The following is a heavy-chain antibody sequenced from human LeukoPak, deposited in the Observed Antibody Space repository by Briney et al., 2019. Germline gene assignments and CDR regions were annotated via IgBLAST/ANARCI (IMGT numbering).Heavy chain of an antibody. CDR2: ISSSSSTI. CDR3: ARVVLISSNYYYYGMDV. J-gene: IGHJ6*02. CDR1: GFTFSHYN. D-gene: IGHD3-22*01. V-gene: IGHV3-48*01. Sequence: GGSLRLSCAASGFTFSHYNMNWVRQAPGKGLEWVSYISSSSSTIYYADSVKGRFTISRDNAKNSLYLQMNSLRAEDTAVYYCARVVLISSNYYYYGMDVWGQGTTVTVSS.